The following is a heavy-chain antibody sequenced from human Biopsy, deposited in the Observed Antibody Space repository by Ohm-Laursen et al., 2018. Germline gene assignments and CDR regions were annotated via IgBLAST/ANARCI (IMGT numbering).Heavy chain of an antibody. CDR2: INPNSGNA. D-gene: IGHD3-9*01. CDR3: ARVPAYPSIDGYYGLDL. J-gene: IGHJ6*02. V-gene: IGHV1-2*02. CDR1: GYTFAGYY. Sequence: GASVKVSCKASGYTFAGYYLHWVRQAPGHGLEWMGWINPNSGNANYAQSFQGRLTVTRDTSISTAYMELTSLTFDDTAIYYCARVPAYPSIDGYYGLDLWGQGTTVSVS.